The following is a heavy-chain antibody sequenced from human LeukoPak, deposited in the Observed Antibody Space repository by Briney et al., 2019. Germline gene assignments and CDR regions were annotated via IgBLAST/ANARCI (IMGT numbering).Heavy chain of an antibody. J-gene: IGHJ4*02. D-gene: IGHD3-16*02. V-gene: IGHV3-11*01. CDR1: GFTFDDYY. CDR2: ISNGGGHI. CDR3: AIGFSSYPAE. Sequence: GGSLRLSSAASGFTFDDYYRMWIRQAPGEGLDWVSYISNGGGHISYADPVRGRFTISRDNTKNSLYLHMDSLRADNTAVYYCAIGFSSYPAEWGQGTLVTISS.